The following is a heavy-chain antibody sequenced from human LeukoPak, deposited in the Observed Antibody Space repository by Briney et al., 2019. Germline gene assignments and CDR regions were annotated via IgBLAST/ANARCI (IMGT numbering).Heavy chain of an antibody. CDR2: IYTSGST. Sequence: PSETLSLTCTVSGGSISSYYWSSLRQPAGKGLEWIGRIYTSGSTTYNPSLKSRVTMSVDTSKNQFSLKLTSVTAADTAVYYCARRGSDWYFDLWGHGTLVTVSS. CDR1: GGSISSYY. D-gene: IGHD2-15*01. V-gene: IGHV4-4*07. J-gene: IGHJ2*01. CDR3: ARRGSDWYFDL.